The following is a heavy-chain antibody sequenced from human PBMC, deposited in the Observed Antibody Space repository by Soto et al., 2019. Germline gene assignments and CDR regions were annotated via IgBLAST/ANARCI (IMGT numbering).Heavy chain of an antibody. J-gene: IGHJ4*02. CDR3: ARDFEY. CDR1: GFTFSTFW. Sequence: EVQLVESGGGLVQPGGSLRLSCEASGFTFSTFWMHWVRQAPGKGLVWVSRINSDGSSTYYADSVKGRVTISRDNAKSTLYLQVNTLRPEDTAVYYCARDFEYWGQGTLVTVSS. V-gene: IGHV3-74*01. CDR2: INSDGSST.